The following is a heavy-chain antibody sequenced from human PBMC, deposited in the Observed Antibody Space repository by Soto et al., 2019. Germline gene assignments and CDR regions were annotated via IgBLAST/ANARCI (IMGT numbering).Heavy chain of an antibody. Sequence: QVQLHESGPGLVKPSGTLSLTCAVSGGSISTAHSWSWVRQTPGKGLEWIAEIYNSGSANYNPSLKSRVTISVDKSKNQFSLKLISVTAADTAIYFCARAVALPGLFYFDYWGQETLVTVSS. J-gene: IGHJ4*02. CDR2: IYNSGSA. D-gene: IGHD1-1*01. CDR3: ARAVALPGLFYFDY. CDR1: GGSISTAHS. V-gene: IGHV4-4*02.